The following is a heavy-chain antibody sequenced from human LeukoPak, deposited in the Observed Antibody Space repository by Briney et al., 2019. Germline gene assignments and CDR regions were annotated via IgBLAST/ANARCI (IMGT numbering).Heavy chain of an antibody. D-gene: IGHD6-13*01. V-gene: IGHV4-4*07. J-gene: IGHJ5*01. CDR2: IYTSGST. Sequence: SETLSLTCTVSGGSISSYYWSWIRQPAGKGLEWIGRIYTSGSTNYNPSLKSRVTMSVDTSKNQFSLKLSSVTAADTAVYYCARDPDSSSWDQDGFDSWGQGTLVTVSS. CDR3: ARDPDSSSWDQDGFDS. CDR1: GGSISSYY.